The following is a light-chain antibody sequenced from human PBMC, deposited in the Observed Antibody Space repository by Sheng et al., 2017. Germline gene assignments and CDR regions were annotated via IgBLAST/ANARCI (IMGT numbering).Light chain of an antibody. CDR1: EDVNNRY. J-gene: IGKJ3*01. CDR3: QQYYSYPMS. Sequence: EIVLTQSPDTLSLSPGDRTTLSCRASEDVNNRYLAWYQQKPGQAPRLLIFGASTRATDIPDRFSGTGSGTDFTLTISRLEPEDFATYYCQQYYSYPMSFGPGTKVDIK. CDR2: GAS. V-gene: IGKV3-20*01.